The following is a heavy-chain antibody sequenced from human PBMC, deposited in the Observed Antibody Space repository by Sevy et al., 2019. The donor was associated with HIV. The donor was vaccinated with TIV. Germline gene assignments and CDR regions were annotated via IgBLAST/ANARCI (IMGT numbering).Heavy chain of an antibody. CDR3: TTDGRSYDILTGYYLLDY. CDR1: GFSFDSYG. CDR2: IKSKTDGGTT. D-gene: IGHD3-9*01. J-gene: IGHJ4*02. V-gene: IGHV3-15*01. Sequence: GGSLRLSCAVSGFSFDSYGMTWVRQAPGKGLEWVGRIKSKTDGGTTDYAAPVKGRFTISRDDSKNTLYLQMNSLKTEDTAVYYCTTDGRSYDILTGYYLLDYWGQGTLVTVSS.